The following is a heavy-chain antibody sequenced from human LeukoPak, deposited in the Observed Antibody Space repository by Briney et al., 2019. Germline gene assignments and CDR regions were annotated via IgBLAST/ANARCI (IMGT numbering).Heavy chain of an antibody. J-gene: IGHJ4*02. D-gene: IGHD4-17*01. CDR1: GGTFNSYA. CDR3: AKEIRPNDC. CDR2: IIPIFGTT. V-gene: IGHV1-69*01. Sequence: GSSVKVSCKASGGTFNSYAISWVRQAPGQGLEWMGGIIPIFGTTNYAQKFQGRVTITADESTSTAYMELSSLRSEDTAIYYCAKEIRPNDCWGQGTLVTVSS.